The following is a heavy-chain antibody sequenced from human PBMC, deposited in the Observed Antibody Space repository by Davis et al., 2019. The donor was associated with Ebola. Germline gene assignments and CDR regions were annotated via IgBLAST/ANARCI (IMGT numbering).Heavy chain of an antibody. Sequence: SVKVSCKASGGTFSTYTINWVRQAPGQGLEWMGGIIPMLNMANYTQNFQGRITITADESASTAYMRLSSLRSEDTAVYYCARSKDGVDAFGVWGQGTVVIVSS. CDR2: IIPMLNMA. J-gene: IGHJ3*01. V-gene: IGHV1-69*10. CDR1: GGTFSTYT. D-gene: IGHD5-24*01. CDR3: ARSKDGVDAFGV.